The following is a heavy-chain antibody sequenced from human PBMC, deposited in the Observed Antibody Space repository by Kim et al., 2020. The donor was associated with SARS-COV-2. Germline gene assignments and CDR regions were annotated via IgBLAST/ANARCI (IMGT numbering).Heavy chain of an antibody. J-gene: IGHJ4*02. D-gene: IGHD6-19*01. V-gene: IGHV4-59*13. Sequence: SETLSLTCTVSGGSISSYYWSWIRQPPGKGLEWIGYIYYSGSTNYNPSLKSRVTISVDTSKNQFSLKLSSVTAADTAVYYCAREAAVAGGLFDYWGQGTLVTVSS. CDR2: IYYSGST. CDR3: AREAAVAGGLFDY. CDR1: GGSISSYY.